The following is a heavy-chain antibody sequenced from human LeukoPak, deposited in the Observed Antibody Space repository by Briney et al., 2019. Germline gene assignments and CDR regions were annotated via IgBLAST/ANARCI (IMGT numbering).Heavy chain of an antibody. CDR2: INHSGST. V-gene: IGHV4-34*01. CDR1: GVSFSGYY. Sequence: KPSETLSLTCAVYGVSFSGYYWSWIRQPPGKGLEWIGEINHSGSTNYNPSLKSRVTISVDTSKNQFSLKLSSVTAADTAVYYCARGSGDSGYSYGFGSYWFDPWGQGTLVTVSS. D-gene: IGHD5-18*01. CDR3: ARGSGDSGYSYGFGSYWFDP. J-gene: IGHJ5*02.